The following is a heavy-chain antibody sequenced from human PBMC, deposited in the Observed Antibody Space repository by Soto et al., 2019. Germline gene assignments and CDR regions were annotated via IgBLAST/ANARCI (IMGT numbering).Heavy chain of an antibody. D-gene: IGHD3-22*01. Sequence: EVQLVESGGGLVQPGRSLRLSCAISGFTFDDYAMHWVRQAPGKGLEWVSGISWNGGRVGYADSVKGRFTISRDNAGTSLDLQMKSLKPEDTALYYCTRVAPTPSVGYSGWFDPWGQGPLVSVSS. J-gene: IGHJ5*02. CDR1: GFTFDDYA. CDR2: ISWNGGRV. CDR3: TRVAPTPSVGYSGWFDP. V-gene: IGHV3-9*01.